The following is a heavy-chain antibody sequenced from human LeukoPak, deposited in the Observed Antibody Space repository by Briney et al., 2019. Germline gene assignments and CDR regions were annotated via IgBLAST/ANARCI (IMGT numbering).Heavy chain of an antibody. CDR1: GFTFSSYA. CDR2: ISGSGGST. D-gene: IGHD2-2*02. CDR3: AKWDIVVVPAAIPFDY. Sequence: GGSLRLSCAASGFTFSSYAMSWVRQAPGKGLEWVSAISGSGGSTYYADSVKGRFTISRDNSKNTLYLQMNSLRAEDTAVYYCAKWDIVVVPAAIPFDYWGQGTLVTVSS. V-gene: IGHV3-23*01. J-gene: IGHJ4*02.